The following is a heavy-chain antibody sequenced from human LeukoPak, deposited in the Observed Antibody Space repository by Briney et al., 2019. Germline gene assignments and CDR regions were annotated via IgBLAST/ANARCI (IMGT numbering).Heavy chain of an antibody. Sequence: GGSLRLSCAASGFTFSSYGMHWVRQAPGKGLEWVSFIRFEGSNTYHADSVKGRFTISRDNSKNTLYLQMNSLTSADTAVYYCAKVKTDILIPDSWGQGTLVTVSS. CDR1: GFTFSSYG. D-gene: IGHD2-21*02. V-gene: IGHV3-30*02. J-gene: IGHJ4*02. CDR3: AKVKTDILIPDS. CDR2: IRFEGSNT.